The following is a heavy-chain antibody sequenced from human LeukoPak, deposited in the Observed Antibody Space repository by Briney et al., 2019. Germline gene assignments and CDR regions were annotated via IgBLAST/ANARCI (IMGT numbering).Heavy chain of an antibody. V-gene: IGHV3-30*02. CDR2: IRYDGSNK. CDR3: ARGNFYSGSGSSPLDY. D-gene: IGHD3-10*01. CDR1: GFTFSSYG. J-gene: IGHJ4*02. Sequence: GGSLRLSCVASGFTFSSYGMHWVRQAPGKGLEWVTFIRYDGSNKYYAGSVKGRFTISRDNSKNTLYLQMNSLGAEDSAVYYCARGNFYSGSGSSPLDYWGQGTLVTVSS.